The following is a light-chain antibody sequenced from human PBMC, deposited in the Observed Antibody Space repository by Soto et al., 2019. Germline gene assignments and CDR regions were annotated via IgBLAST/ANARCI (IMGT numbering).Light chain of an antibody. Sequence: QSALTQPASVSGSPGQSITISCTGTSSDVGGYNYVSWYQQHPDKAPKLIIYDVSNRPSGVSNRLSGSKSGNTVSLTISGLQAEDEADYYCSSYTSSSPYVIFGGGTKLTVL. CDR3: SSYTSSSPYVI. CDR2: DVS. CDR1: SSDVGGYNY. V-gene: IGLV2-14*01. J-gene: IGLJ2*01.